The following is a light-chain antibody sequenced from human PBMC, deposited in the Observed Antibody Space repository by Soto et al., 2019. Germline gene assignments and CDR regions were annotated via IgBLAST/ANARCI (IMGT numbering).Light chain of an antibody. CDR2: TAS. CDR3: QQSYSSTSFT. J-gene: IGKJ4*01. V-gene: IGKV1-39*01. Sequence: DIQMTQSPSSLSASVGDSVTITCRASQSISKYLNWYQQKPGKAPNLLIYTASSLQSGVPSRFSGSGSGTDFTLTISSLQPEDFATYYCQQSYSSTSFTFGGGTKVEI. CDR1: QSISKY.